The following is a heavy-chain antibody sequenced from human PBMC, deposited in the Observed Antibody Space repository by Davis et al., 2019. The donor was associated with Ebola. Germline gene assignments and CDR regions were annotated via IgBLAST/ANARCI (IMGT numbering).Heavy chain of an antibody. CDR3: ARGGVPMVTIDS. CDR1: GFTFSDYG. V-gene: IGHV3-30*03. D-gene: IGHD4/OR15-4a*01. J-gene: IGHJ4*02. Sequence: PGGSLRLSCAASGFTFSDYGMHWVRQAPGKGLEWVAVISFDGSDKTYADSVKGRFTISRDKSKNTLNVLMNSLRTEDTAVYYCARGGVPMVTIDSWGQGTLVTVSS. CDR2: ISFDGSDK.